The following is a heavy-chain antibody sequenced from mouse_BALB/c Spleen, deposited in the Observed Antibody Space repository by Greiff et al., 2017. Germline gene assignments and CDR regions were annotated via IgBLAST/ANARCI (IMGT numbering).Heavy chain of an antibody. CDR1: GFTFSSFG. CDR2: ISSGSSTI. J-gene: IGHJ4*01. Sequence: EVQGVESGGGLVQPGGSRKLSCAASGFTFSSFGMHWVRQAPEKGLEWVAYISSGSSTIYYADTVKGRFTISRDNPKNTLFLQMTSLRSEDTAMYYCARGYYGSSFFYYAMDYWGQGTSVTVSS. D-gene: IGHD1-1*01. V-gene: IGHV5-17*02. CDR3: ARGYYGSSFFYYAMDY.